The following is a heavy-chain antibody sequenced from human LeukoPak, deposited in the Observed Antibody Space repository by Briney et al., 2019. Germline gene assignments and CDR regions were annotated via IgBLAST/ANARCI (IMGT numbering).Heavy chain of an antibody. V-gene: IGHV3-7*03. J-gene: IGHJ4*02. CDR3: ARADLDGPLQQLVPFDY. Sequence: GGSLRLSCAASGFTFGDTWMNWVRQVPGQGLEWVANIKQDGSEKFYVASVKGRFTISRDNGKSSLYLQMNSLRAEDTALYYCARADLDGPLQQLVPFDYWGQGTLVTVSS. CDR1: GFTFGDTW. CDR2: IKQDGSEK. D-gene: IGHD6-13*01.